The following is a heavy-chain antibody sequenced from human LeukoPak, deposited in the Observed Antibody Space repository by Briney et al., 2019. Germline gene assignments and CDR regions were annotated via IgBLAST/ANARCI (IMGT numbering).Heavy chain of an antibody. J-gene: IGHJ3*02. CDR3: AKDIDGYSYGYSAFDI. CDR1: GFTFSSYS. D-gene: IGHD5-18*01. Sequence: GGSLRLSCAASGFTFSSYSMNWVRQAPGKGLEWVSSISSSSSYIYYADSVKGRFTISRDNAKNSLYLQMNSLRAEDTAVYYCAKDIDGYSYGYSAFDIWGQGTMVTVSS. V-gene: IGHV3-21*01. CDR2: ISSSSSYI.